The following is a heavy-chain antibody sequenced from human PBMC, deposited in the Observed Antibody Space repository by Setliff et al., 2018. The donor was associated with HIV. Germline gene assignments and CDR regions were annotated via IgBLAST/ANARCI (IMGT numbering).Heavy chain of an antibody. CDR1: GYSFTSYW. CDR3: ARPGSVGYFAFEV. J-gene: IGHJ3*01. CDR2: IYPGDSDT. V-gene: IGHV5-51*01. Sequence: PGESLKISCMGSGYSFTSYWIAWVRQMPGKGLEWMGLIYPGDSDTRYSPSFQGQVTISVDKSIRTAYLQWSSLKASDTATYYCARPGSVGYFAFEVWGQGTMVTVSS. D-gene: IGHD3-22*01.